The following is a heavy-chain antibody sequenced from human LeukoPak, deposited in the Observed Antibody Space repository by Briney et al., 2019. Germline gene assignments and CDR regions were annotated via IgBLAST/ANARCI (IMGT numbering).Heavy chain of an antibody. J-gene: IGHJ4*02. CDR2: INPSGGST. V-gene: IGHV1-46*01. CDR1: GYTFTSYY. CDR3: ARGRRRLLWFGEGLSGQYYFDY. D-gene: IGHD3-10*01. Sequence: ASVKVSCKASGYTFTSYYMHWVRQAPGQGLEWMGIINPSGGSTSYAQKFQGRVTMTRDTSTSTVYMELSSLRSEDTAVYYCARGRRRLLWFGEGLSGQYYFDYWGQGTLVTVSS.